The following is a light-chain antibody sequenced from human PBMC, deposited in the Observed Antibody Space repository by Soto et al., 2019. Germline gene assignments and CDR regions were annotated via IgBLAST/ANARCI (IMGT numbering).Light chain of an antibody. Sequence: DIQMTQSPSSLYASVGERVTITCRANQSISSYLNWYQLKPGQAPKLLIYAASTLQRGVPSRFSGSGSGTDFTLTIRSLQLDDFATYSCQQSYRPPYPFGQGTKVDIK. V-gene: IGKV1-39*01. CDR1: QSISSY. CDR3: QQSYRPPYP. CDR2: AAS. J-gene: IGKJ2*01.